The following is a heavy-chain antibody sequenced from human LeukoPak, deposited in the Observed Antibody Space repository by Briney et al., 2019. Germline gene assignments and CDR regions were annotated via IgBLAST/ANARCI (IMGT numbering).Heavy chain of an antibody. J-gene: IGHJ4*02. CDR2: IYYSGST. V-gene: IGHV4-59*08. CDR3: ASTPVGSSWYGDY. CDR1: GGSISSYY. Sequence: PSETLSLTCTVSGGSISSYYWSWLRQPPGKGLEWIGYIYYSGSTNYNPSLKSRVTISVDTSKNQFSLKLSSVTAADTAVYYCASTPVGSSWYGDYWGQGTLVTVSS. D-gene: IGHD6-13*01.